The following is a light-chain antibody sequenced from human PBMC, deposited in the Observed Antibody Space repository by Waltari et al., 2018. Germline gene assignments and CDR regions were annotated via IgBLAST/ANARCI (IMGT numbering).Light chain of an antibody. CDR2: DAS. J-gene: IGKJ4*01. Sequence: DIQLTQSPSFLSASVGDRVTITCRASQGIATFLTWYQLKPGKAPELLIYDASTLQTGVPSRFSASGSGTDFTLTISSLQPEDFATYICQQFNTFPLTFGGGTKVEVK. V-gene: IGKV1-9*01. CDR1: QGIATF. CDR3: QQFNTFPLT.